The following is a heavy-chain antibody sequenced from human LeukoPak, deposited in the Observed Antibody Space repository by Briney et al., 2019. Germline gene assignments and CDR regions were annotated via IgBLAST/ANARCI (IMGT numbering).Heavy chain of an antibody. CDR3: AREKDSSSSTGPQPDGTADYYYMDV. J-gene: IGHJ6*03. Sequence: GGSLRLSCAASGFTFSSYWMSWVRQAPGKGLEWVANIKQDGSEKYYVDSVKGRFTISRDNAKNSLYLQMNSLRAEDTAVYYCAREKDSSSSTGPQPDGTADYYYMDVWGKGTTVTVSS. CDR2: IKQDGSEK. V-gene: IGHV3-7*01. D-gene: IGHD6-6*01. CDR1: GFTFSSYW.